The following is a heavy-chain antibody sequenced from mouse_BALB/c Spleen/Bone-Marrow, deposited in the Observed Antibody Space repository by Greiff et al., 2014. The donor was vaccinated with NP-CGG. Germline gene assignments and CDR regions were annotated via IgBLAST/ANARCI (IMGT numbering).Heavy chain of an antibody. CDR3: ASYRFAY. CDR2: INPSTGYT. D-gene: IGHD2-10*01. J-gene: IGHJ3*01. CDR1: DYTFTNYW. V-gene: IGHV1-7*01. Sequence: QVQLQQSGAELAKPGASMKMSCKASDYTFTNYWMHWVKQRPGQGQEWIGYINPSTGYTEYNQKFKDKATLTADKSSSIAYMQLSRLTSEDSAVYYCASYRFAYWGQGTLVTVSA.